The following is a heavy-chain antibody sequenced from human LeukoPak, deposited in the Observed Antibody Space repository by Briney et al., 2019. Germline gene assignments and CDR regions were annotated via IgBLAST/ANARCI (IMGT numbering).Heavy chain of an antibody. CDR1: GYFISSGYY. D-gene: IGHD2-2*01. V-gene: IGHV4-61*01. Sequence: SETLSLTCTVSGYFISSGYYWSWIRQPPGKGLEWIGYIYYSGSTNYNPSLKSRVTISVETSKNQFSLKLSSVTAADTAVYYCARGRSHIVVVPAATFDYWGQGTLVTVSS. CDR2: IYYSGST. CDR3: ARGRSHIVVVPAATFDY. J-gene: IGHJ4*02.